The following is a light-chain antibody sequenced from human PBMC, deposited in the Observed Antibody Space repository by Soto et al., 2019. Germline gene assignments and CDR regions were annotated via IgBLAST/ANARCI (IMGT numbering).Light chain of an antibody. V-gene: IGLV2-14*01. Sequence: QSALTQPASVPGSPGQSITISCTGTSSDIGGYNSVSWYQQHPGKAPKLMIYDVGNRPSGVSNRFSGSKSGNTASLTISGLQADDEADYYCSSYTNSRTYVFGTGTKVTVL. CDR3: SSYTNSRTYV. J-gene: IGLJ1*01. CDR1: SSDIGGYNS. CDR2: DVG.